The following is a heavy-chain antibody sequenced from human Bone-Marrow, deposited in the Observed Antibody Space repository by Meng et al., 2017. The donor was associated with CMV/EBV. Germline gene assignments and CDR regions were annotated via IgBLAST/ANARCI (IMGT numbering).Heavy chain of an antibody. CDR3: ARDSPAYCGGDCYSNGMDV. CDR1: GDRVSSNSAA. CDR2: TYYRSKWYN. V-gene: IGHV6-1*01. Sequence: LTPSCAISGDRVSSNSAAWNWIRQSPSRGLEWLGRTYYRSKWYNDYAVSVKSRITLNPDTSKNQFSLQLNSVTPEDTAVYYCARDSPAYCGGDCYSNGMDVWGQGTTVTVSS. J-gene: IGHJ6*02. D-gene: IGHD2-21*01.